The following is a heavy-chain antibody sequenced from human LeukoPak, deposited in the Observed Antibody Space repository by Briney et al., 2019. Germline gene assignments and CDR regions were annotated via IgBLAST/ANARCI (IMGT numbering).Heavy chain of an antibody. CDR3: ARRGYTVTAHNWFDP. V-gene: IGHV4-59*08. CDR2: VSYSGSI. Sequence: SETLSLTCTVSGDSISSYYCNWLRQPPGKGLEWIGYVSYSGSINYNLSLRSRVTISVDTSKNQFSLKLKSVTAADTAIYYCARRGYTVTAHNWFDPWGQGTLVIVSS. J-gene: IGHJ5*02. D-gene: IGHD4-17*01. CDR1: GDSISSYY.